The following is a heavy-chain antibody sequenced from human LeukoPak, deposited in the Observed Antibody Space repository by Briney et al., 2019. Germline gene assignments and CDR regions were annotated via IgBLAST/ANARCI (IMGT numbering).Heavy chain of an antibody. J-gene: IGHJ6*02. CDR2: IWYDGSNK. Sequence: GGSLRLSCAASGFTFSSYGMHWVRQAPGKGLEWVAVIWYDGSNKYYADSVKGRFTISRDNSKNTLYLQMNSLRAEDTAVYYCARDLDPYYYYGMDVWGQGTTVTASS. V-gene: IGHV3-33*01. CDR3: ARDLDPYYYYGMDV. CDR1: GFTFSSYG. D-gene: IGHD1-1*01.